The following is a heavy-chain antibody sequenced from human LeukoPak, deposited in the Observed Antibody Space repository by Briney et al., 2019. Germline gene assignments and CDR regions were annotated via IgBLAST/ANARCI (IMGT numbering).Heavy chain of an antibody. CDR3: ARRRLRWKLGHFDY. CDR2: INHSGST. J-gene: IGHJ4*02. D-gene: IGHD4-23*01. CDR1: GFTVSSNY. Sequence: GSLRLSCAASGFTVSSNYMSWVRQPPGKGLEWIGEINHSGSTNYNPSLKSRVTISVDTSKNQFSLKLSSVTAADTAVYYCARRRLRWKLGHFDYWGQGTLVTVSS. V-gene: IGHV4-34*01.